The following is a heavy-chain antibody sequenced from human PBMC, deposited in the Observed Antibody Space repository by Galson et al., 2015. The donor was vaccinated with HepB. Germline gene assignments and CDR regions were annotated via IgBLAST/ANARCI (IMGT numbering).Heavy chain of an antibody. J-gene: IGHJ4*02. CDR2: ISPKRGNT. CDR1: GYTFNKYG. D-gene: IGHD3-9*01. CDR3: ARDVDWSLDY. V-gene: IGHV1-18*01. Sequence: SVKVSCKASGYTFNKYGISWVRQAPGQGLEWMGWISPKRGNTKHAQNFQGRVTMTTETSTNTAYMELRSLRSDDTAVYYCARDVDWSLDYWGQGTLVTVSS.